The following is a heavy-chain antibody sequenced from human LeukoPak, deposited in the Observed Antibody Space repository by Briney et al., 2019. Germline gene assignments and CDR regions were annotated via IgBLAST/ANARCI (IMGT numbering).Heavy chain of an antibody. CDR1: GGSISSSTYY. CDR3: ARLGRSGSPHGWFDP. Sequence: SETLSLTCTVSGGSISSSTYYWGWIRQPPGKGLECIGLIYYSGSTDYNPSLKSRAIISVDTAKNQFSLKLSSVTAADTAVYYCARLGRSGSPHGWFDPWGQGTLVTVSS. J-gene: IGHJ5*02. CDR2: IYYSGST. D-gene: IGHD3-22*01. V-gene: IGHV4-39*01.